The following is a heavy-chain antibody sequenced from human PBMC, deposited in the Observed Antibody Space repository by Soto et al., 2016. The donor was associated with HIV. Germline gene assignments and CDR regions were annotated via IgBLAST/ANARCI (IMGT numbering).Heavy chain of an antibody. CDR1: GFTFDDYA. J-gene: IGHJ4*02. V-gene: IGHV3-9*03. CDR2: ISWNSGSI. Sequence: EVQLVESGGGLVQPGRSLRLSCAASGFTFDDYAMHWVRQAPGKGLEWVSGISWNSGSIGYADSVKGRFTISRDNAKNSLYLQMNSLRAEDMALYYCAKPVGITMIDYYFDYWGQGTLVTVSS. CDR3: AKPVGITMIDYYFDY. D-gene: IGHD3-22*01.